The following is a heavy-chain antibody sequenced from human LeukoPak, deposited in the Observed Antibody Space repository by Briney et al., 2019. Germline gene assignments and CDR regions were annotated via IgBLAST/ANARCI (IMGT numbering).Heavy chain of an antibody. V-gene: IGHV1-18*01. D-gene: IGHD3-16*01. CDR1: GYTFTSYG. CDR3: ARGADTGSYGSLVYFDY. J-gene: IGHJ4*02. CDR2: ISAYSGNT. Sequence: GASVKVSCKASGYTFTSYGISWVRQAPGQGREWMGLISAYSGNTNFAQKLQGRVTMTTDTSTSTAYMELRSLRSDDTDVYFCARGADTGSYGSLVYFDYWGQGTLVTVSS.